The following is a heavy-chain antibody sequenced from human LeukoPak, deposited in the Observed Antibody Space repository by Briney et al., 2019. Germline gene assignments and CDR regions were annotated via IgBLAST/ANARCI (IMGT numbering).Heavy chain of an antibody. Sequence: GGSLRLSCAASGFTFSSYWMHWVRQAPGKGLVWVSRINSDGSSTSYADSVKGRFTISRDNSENTLFLQMNSLRAEDTVVYYCAKDETISGVNYFYYWGQGTLVTVSS. D-gene: IGHD3-3*01. CDR2: INSDGSST. CDR1: GFTFSSYW. CDR3: AKDETISGVNYFYY. V-gene: IGHV3-74*01. J-gene: IGHJ4*02.